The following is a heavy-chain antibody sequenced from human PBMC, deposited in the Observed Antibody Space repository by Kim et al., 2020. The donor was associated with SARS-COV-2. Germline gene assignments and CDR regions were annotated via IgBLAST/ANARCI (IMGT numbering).Heavy chain of an antibody. Sequence: DSVKGRFTSSRDNSKNTLYLQMNSLRAGDTAVYYCARDHYGDYSYYFDYWGQGTLVTVSS. CDR3: ARDHYGDYSYYFDY. V-gene: IGHV3-30*07. D-gene: IGHD4-17*01. J-gene: IGHJ4*02.